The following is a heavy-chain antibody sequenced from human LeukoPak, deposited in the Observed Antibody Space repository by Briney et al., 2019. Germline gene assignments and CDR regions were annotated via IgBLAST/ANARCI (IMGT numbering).Heavy chain of an antibody. V-gene: IGHV1-24*01. CDR1: GYTLTELS. J-gene: IGHJ6*02. D-gene: IGHD3-9*01. CDR2: FDPEDGET. CDR3: AKVDWLLDYYGMDV. Sequence: ASVKVSCKVSGYTLTELSMHWVRQAPGKGLEWMGGFDPEDGETIYAQQFQGRVTMTEDTSTDTAYMELSSLRSEDTAVYYCAKVDWLLDYYGMDVWGQGTTVTVSS.